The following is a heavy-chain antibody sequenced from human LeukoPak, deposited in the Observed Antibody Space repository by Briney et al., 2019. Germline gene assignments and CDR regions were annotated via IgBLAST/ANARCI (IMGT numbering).Heavy chain of an antibody. D-gene: IGHD3-22*01. CDR1: GYTFTSYY. CDR2: IDPSGGST. CDR3: ARRGPDWGYFYDCRGPFDH. Sequence: GASVKVSCKASGYTFTSYYMHWVRQAPGQGLEWMGIIDPSGGSTSYAQKLQGRVTMTTDTSTSTAYMELRSLRSDDTAAYYCARRGPDWGYFYDCRGPFDHWGQGTLVTVSS. J-gene: IGHJ4*02. V-gene: IGHV1-46*01.